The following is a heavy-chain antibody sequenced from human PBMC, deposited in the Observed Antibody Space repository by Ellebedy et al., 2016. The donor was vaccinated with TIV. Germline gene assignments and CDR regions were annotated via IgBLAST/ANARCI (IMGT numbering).Heavy chain of an antibody. V-gene: IGHV3-33*03. CDR2: VSSDGTKK. CDR3: AKGMDYFDY. D-gene: IGHD5-24*01. J-gene: IGHJ4*02. Sequence: GESLKISCAASGFTFSSYGMHWVRQAPGRGLEWVAVVSSDGTKKYYGDSVRGRFTISRDNAKKSLHLQMNSLRAEDTAVYYCAKGMDYFDYWGQGTLVTVSS. CDR1: GFTFSSYG.